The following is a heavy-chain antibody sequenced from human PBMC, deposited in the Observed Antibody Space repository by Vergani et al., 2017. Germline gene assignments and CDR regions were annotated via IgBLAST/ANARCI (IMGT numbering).Heavy chain of an antibody. J-gene: IGHJ6*02. CDR1: GFTFSSYS. V-gene: IGHV3-21*01. CDR3: AKDSSYYGSGSYPYYYYYGMDV. D-gene: IGHD3-10*01. CDR2: ISSSSSYI. Sequence: EVQLVESGGGLVKPGGSLRLSCAASGFTFSSYSMNWVRQAPGKGLEWVSSISSSSSYIYYADSVKGRFTISRDNAKHSLYLQMNSLRAEDTAVYYCAKDSSYYGSGSYPYYYYYGMDVWGQGTTVTVSS.